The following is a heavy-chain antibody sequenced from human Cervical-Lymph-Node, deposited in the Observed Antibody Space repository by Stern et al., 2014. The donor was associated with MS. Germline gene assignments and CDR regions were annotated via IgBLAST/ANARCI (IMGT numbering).Heavy chain of an antibody. D-gene: IGHD2-21*02. J-gene: IGHJ5*02. CDR2: LSSSSSTI. CDR3: AREAAYCGGDCYPNWFDP. CDR1: GFTFSSYR. Sequence: EVQLVESGGGLVQPGGSLRLSCAASGFTFSSYRMNWVRQAPGKGLEWVSYLSSSSSTIYYADSVKGRFTISRDNAKNSLYLQMNSLRDEDTAVYYCAREAAYCGGDCYPNWFDPWGQGTLVTVSS. V-gene: IGHV3-48*02.